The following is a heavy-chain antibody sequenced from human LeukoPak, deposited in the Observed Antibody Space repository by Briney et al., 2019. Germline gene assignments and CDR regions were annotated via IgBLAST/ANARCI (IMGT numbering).Heavy chain of an antibody. Sequence: GGSLRLSCAASGFTFSSYAMSWVRQAPGKGLEWVSVISGSSGSTYYADSVKGRFTISRDNSKNTLYLQMNSLRVEDTAVYYCAKLRVGALDYWGQGTLVTVSS. CDR3: AKLRVGALDY. J-gene: IGHJ4*02. V-gene: IGHV3-23*01. D-gene: IGHD1-26*01. CDR2: ISGSSGST. CDR1: GFTFSSYA.